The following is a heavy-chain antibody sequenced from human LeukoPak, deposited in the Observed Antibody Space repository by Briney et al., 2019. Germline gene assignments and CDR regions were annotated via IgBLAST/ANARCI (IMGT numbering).Heavy chain of an antibody. CDR1: GFTFSRHS. D-gene: IGHD6-13*01. V-gene: IGHV3-7*01. CDR3: ARVGGIAAADPFDY. Sequence: GGSLRLSCEVSGFTFSRHSMSWVRQAPGKGLEWVAKIKEDGTEKYYVGSVEGRFTISRDNAKNTLYLQMNSLRAEDTAVCYCARVGGIAAADPFDYWGQGTLVTVSS. CDR2: IKEDGTEK. J-gene: IGHJ4*02.